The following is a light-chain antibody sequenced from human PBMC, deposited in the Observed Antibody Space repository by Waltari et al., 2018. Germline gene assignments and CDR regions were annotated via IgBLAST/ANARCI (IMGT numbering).Light chain of an antibody. CDR2: EVR. Sequence: HQQHPVRAPKHISDEVRERPSGVSDRCSGAKSGNTASLTISGLHAEDEADDYCNSYAGSSSWVVGGGTKLTVL. J-gene: IGLJ3*02. CDR3: NSYAGSSSWV. V-gene: IGLV2-23*02.